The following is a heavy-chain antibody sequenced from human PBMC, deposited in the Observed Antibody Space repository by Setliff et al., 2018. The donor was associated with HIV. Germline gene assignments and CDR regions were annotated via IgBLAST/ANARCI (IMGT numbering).Heavy chain of an antibody. Sequence: ASVKVSCKASGYTFTSYGISWVRQAPGQGLEWMGWISTYNGNTNYAPKLQGRVTMTTDTSTSTAYMELRSLRSEDTAVYYCRWGPAAIWDAFDIWGQGTMVTVSS. CDR1: GYTFTSYG. CDR3: RWGPAAIWDAFDI. J-gene: IGHJ3*02. V-gene: IGHV1-18*01. D-gene: IGHD2-2*01. CDR2: ISTYNGNT.